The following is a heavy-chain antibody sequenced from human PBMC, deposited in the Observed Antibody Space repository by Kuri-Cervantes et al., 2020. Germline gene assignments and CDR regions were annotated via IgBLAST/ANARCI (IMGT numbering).Heavy chain of an antibody. CDR3: ARDILKLVNPYYYYYGMDV. CDR2: ISSSSSYI. CDR1: GFTFSSYS. Sequence: GGSLRLSCAASGFTFSSYSMNWVRQAPGKGLEWVSSISSSSSYIYYADSVKGRFTISRDNAKNSLYLQMNSLRAEDTAVNYCARDILKLVNPYYYYYGMDVWGQGTTVTSP. J-gene: IGHJ6*02. D-gene: IGHD2-8*02. V-gene: IGHV3-21*01.